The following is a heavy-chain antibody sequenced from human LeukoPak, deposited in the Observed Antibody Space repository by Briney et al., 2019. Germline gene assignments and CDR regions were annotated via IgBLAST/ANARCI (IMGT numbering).Heavy chain of an antibody. Sequence: GRSLRLSCAASGFSFSNYGMHWVRQAPGKGLEWVAVVWPGGTIQYYADSVQGRFTISRDNSKNTLYLQLNGLRAADSAVYYCARHNNDWGWDYWGQGAQVTVSS. V-gene: IGHV3-33*01. CDR3: ARHNNDWGWDY. J-gene: IGHJ4*02. D-gene: IGHD2-8*02. CDR1: GFSFSNYG. CDR2: VWPGGTIQ.